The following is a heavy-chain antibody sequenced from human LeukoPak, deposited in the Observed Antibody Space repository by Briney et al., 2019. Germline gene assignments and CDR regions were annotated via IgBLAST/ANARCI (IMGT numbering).Heavy chain of an antibody. Sequence: GGSLRLSCAASGFTFSSYWMSWVRQAPGKGLEWVANIKQDGSEKYYADSVKGRFTISRDNAKNSLYLQMNSLRAEDTAVYYCARDKIVGATTLDYWGQGTLVTVSS. D-gene: IGHD1-26*01. J-gene: IGHJ4*02. CDR3: ARDKIVGATTLDY. V-gene: IGHV3-7*03. CDR1: GFTFSSYW. CDR2: IKQDGSEK.